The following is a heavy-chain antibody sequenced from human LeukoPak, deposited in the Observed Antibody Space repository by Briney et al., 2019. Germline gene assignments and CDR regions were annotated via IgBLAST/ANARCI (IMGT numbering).Heavy chain of an antibody. CDR2: IYYSGST. CDR3: ARHGPLRGYSYGYLPDPYYFDY. CDR1: GGSISSSSYY. D-gene: IGHD5-18*01. J-gene: IGHJ4*02. V-gene: IGHV4-39*01. Sequence: SETLSLTCTASGGSISSSSYYWGWIRQPPGKGLEWIGSIYYSGSTYYNPSLKSRVTISVDTSKNQFSLKLSSVTAADTAVYYCARHGPLRGYSYGYLPDPYYFDYWGQGTLVTVSS.